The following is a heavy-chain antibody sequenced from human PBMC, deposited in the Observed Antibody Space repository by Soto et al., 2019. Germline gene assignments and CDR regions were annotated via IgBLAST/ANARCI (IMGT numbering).Heavy chain of an antibody. J-gene: IGHJ6*02. Sequence: PGESLKISCKGSGYTFTNYWIVWVRQVPGKGLEWLGIINPADSHTRYSPSFQGQVTVSVDKSIKTAYLQWSSLRASDSAMYYCARPNVETGGHKDEGNHALDVWGQGTTVTVSS. V-gene: IGHV5-51*01. D-gene: IGHD5-18*01. CDR1: GYTFTNYW. CDR3: ARPNVETGGHKDEGNHALDV. CDR2: INPADSHT.